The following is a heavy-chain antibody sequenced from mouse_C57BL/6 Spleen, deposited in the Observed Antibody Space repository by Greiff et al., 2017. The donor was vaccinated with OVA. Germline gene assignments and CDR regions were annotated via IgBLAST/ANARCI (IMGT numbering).Heavy chain of an antibody. J-gene: IGHJ3*01. CDR2: INPSNGGT. V-gene: IGHV1-53*01. D-gene: IGHD1-1*01. CDR3: ARPYLYYGSSSWFAY. CDR1: GYTFTSYW. Sequence: QVQLQQPGTELVKPGASVKLSCKASGYTFTSYWMHWVKQRPGQGLEWIGNINPSNGGTNYNEKFKSKATLTVDKSSSTAYMQLSSRTSEDPAVYYCARPYLYYGSSSWFAYWGQGTLVTVSA.